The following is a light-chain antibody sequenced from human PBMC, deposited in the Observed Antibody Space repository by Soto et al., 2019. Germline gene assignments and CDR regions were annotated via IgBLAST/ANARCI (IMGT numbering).Light chain of an antibody. Sequence: EIVMTQSPATLSVSPGERGALSCRASQNIGSNLAWYQQRPGQAPRLLIYGASTRATGIPARFSGSGSGTDFTLTISSRQSEEFAVDYCQQYDNWPMYSFGPGTKLEIK. CDR2: GAS. V-gene: IGKV3-15*01. CDR3: QQYDNWPMYS. CDR1: QNIGSN. J-gene: IGKJ2*03.